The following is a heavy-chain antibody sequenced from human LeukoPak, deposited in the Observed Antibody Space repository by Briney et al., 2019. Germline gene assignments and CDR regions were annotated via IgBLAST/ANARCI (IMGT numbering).Heavy chain of an antibody. CDR3: EKARPADTALDY. Sequence: GGSLRLSCAASGFTFSSYAMSWVRQAPGKGLEWVSAISGSGGSTYYADSVKGRFTISRDNSKNTLYVQMNSLRPGDAAVYYCEKARPADTALDYWGQGTLVTVSS. CDR2: ISGSGGST. J-gene: IGHJ4*02. CDR1: GFTFSSYA. V-gene: IGHV3-23*01. D-gene: IGHD5-18*01.